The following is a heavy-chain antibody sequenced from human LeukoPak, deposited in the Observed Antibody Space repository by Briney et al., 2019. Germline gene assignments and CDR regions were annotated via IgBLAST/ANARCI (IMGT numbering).Heavy chain of an antibody. CDR3: ARMRGQGGQDI. CDR2: IKQDGSEI. CDR1: GFTFSSYY. Sequence: GGSLRLSCVASGFTFSSYYMSWVRQAPGKGLEWVANIKQDGSEIYYVDSVKGRFTISRDNAKSSLYLQMTSLRAEDTAVYYCARMRGQGGQDIWGQGTMVSVSS. V-gene: IGHV3-7*01. J-gene: IGHJ3*02. D-gene: IGHD3-16*01.